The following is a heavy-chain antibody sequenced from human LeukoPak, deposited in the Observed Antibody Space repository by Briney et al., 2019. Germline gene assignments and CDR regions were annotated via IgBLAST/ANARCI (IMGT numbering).Heavy chain of an antibody. Sequence: GGSLRLSCAASGFTFDDYAMHWVRQAPGKGLEWVSGISWNSGSIGYADSVKGRFTISRDNAKNSLYLQMNSLRAEDTALYYCAKDLSENAVYWGQGTLVTVPS. CDR1: GFTFDDYA. CDR2: ISWNSGSI. D-gene: IGHD2/OR15-2a*01. J-gene: IGHJ4*02. CDR3: AKDLSENAVY. V-gene: IGHV3-9*01.